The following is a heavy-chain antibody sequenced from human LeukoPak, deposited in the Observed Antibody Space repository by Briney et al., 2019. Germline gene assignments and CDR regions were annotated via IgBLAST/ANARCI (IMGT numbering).Heavy chain of an antibody. J-gene: IGHJ4*02. V-gene: IGHV4-59*01. D-gene: IGHD2-21*01. Sequence: PSETLSLTCTVSGGSISSYYWSWIRQPPGKGLEWIGYIYYSGSTNYNPSLKSRVTISVDTPKNQFSLKLSSVTAADTAVYYCARFARVPDSWGQGILVTVSS. CDR3: ARFARVPDS. CDR1: GGSISSYY. CDR2: IYYSGST.